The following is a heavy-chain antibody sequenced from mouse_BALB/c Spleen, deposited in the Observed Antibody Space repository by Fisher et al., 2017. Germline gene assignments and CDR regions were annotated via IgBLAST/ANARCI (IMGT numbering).Heavy chain of an antibody. D-gene: IGHD1-1*01. Sequence: KFKGKATLTVDESSSTAYMQLSSLTSEDSAVYYCARGGSYWYFDVWGAGTTVTVSS. J-gene: IGHJ1*01. V-gene: IGHV1-69*02. CDR3: ARGGSYWYFDV.